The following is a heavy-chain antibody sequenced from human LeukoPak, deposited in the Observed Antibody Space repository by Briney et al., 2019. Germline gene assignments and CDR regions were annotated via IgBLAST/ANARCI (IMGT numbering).Heavy chain of an antibody. CDR1: GYSFPTYW. J-gene: IGHJ5*01. D-gene: IGHD5-18*01. Sequence: GESLKISCKASGYSFPTYWIGWVRQMPGKGLEWMGLIFPGDSDTRYSPSFQGQVTISVDKSFNTAYLQWSSLEASDTAIYYCARSQYRHAFDSWGQGTLVTVSS. V-gene: IGHV5-51*01. CDR3: ARSQYRHAFDS. CDR2: IFPGDSDT.